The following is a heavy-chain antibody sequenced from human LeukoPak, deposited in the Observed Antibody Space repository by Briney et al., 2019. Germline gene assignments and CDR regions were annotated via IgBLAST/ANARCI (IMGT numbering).Heavy chain of an antibody. CDR3: ARDLSRYFDWLSLGYDY. V-gene: IGHV3-7*01. D-gene: IGHD3-9*01. CDR2: INQDGSEK. CDR1: GFTFSSYW. J-gene: IGHJ4*02. Sequence: PGGSLRLSCAASGFTFSSYWMSWVRQAPGKGREWVANINQDGSEKYYVDSVKGRFTISRDNAKNSLYLQMNSLRAEDTAVYYCARDLSRYFDWLSLGYDYWGQGTLVTVSS.